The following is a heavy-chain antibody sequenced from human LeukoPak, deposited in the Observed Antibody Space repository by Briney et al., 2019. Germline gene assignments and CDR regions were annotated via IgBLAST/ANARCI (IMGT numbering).Heavy chain of an antibody. Sequence: GASVKVSCKASGYTFTGYYMHWVRQAPGQGLEWMGWISPNSGGTNYAQKFQGRVTMTRDTSISTAYMELSRLRSDDTAVYYCARGGDYGDYYFDYWGQGTLVTVSS. CDR2: ISPNSGGT. V-gene: IGHV1-2*02. CDR1: GYTFTGYY. CDR3: ARGGDYGDYYFDY. D-gene: IGHD4-17*01. J-gene: IGHJ4*02.